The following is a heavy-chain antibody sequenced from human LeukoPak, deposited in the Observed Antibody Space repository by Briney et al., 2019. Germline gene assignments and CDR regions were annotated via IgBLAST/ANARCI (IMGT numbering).Heavy chain of an antibody. D-gene: IGHD6-6*01. CDR2: IYYSGST. CDR3: ARDDMGSSSYYYYYYMDV. CDR1: GGSISSYY. Sequence: SETLSLTCTVSGGSISSYYWSWIRQPPGKGLEWIGYIYYSGSTNYNPSLKSRVTISVDTSKNQFSLKLSSVTAADTAVYYCARDDMGSSSYYYYYYMDVWGKGTTVTVSS. V-gene: IGHV4-59*12. J-gene: IGHJ6*03.